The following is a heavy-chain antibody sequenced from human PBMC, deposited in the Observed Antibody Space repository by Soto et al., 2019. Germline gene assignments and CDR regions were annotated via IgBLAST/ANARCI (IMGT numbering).Heavy chain of an antibody. CDR2: IVPVFGTT. V-gene: IGHV1-69*12. CDR1: GGTFSRYS. Sequence: QVQLVQSGAEVKKPGSSVKVSCKASGGTFSRYSISWVRQAPGQGLEWMGGIVPVFGTTNYAQKFQGRVTITADESTSTVYMELSSLTSDDTAVYYCASCLVTTYFYYYGMDVWGLGTTVTVSS. J-gene: IGHJ6*02. CDR3: ASCLVTTYFYYYGMDV. D-gene: IGHD4-17*01.